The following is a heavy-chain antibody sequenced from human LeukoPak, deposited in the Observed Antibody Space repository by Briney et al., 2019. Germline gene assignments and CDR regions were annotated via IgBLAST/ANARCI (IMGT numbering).Heavy chain of an antibody. D-gene: IGHD4-23*01. CDR3: ARSYDYGGNMYYFDY. J-gene: IGHJ4*02. CDR1: GGSISSYY. V-gene: IGHV4-4*07. Sequence: SETLSLTCTVSGGSISSYYWSWIRQSAGKGLEWIGRIYTRGSTNYNPSLKSRVTISGDTSKNQFSLKLSSVTAADTAVYYCARSYDYGGNMYYFDYWGQGTLVTVSS. CDR2: IYTRGST.